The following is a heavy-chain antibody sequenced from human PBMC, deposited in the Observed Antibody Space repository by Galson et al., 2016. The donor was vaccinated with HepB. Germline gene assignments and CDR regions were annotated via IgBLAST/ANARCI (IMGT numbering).Heavy chain of an antibody. CDR3: ARGGASIRGGFEHYFDY. J-gene: IGHJ4*02. V-gene: IGHV4-30-2*01. Sequence: TLSLTCAVSGGFISSGAYSWNWIRQPPGKGLEWIGYIYHDGTTIYNPPLKSRVTISVDKSENQFSVKLSAVTAADTAVYYCARGGASIRGGFEHYFDYWGQGTLVTVSS. CDR2: IYHDGTT. CDR1: GGFISSGAYS. D-gene: IGHD5-24*01.